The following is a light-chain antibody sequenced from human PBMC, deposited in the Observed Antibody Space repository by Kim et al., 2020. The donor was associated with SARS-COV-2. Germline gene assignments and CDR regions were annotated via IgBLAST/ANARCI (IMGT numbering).Light chain of an antibody. V-gene: IGLV2-11*01. CDR1: NPDIGSTDY. Sequence: SVTMSCTATNPDIGSTDYVSWYQQLPGKAPTLIIHDVDNPPSGVPSRFSGAKSGNTASLIISGLQAADEAVYHCFSYAGSYTFWVFGGGTQLTVL. CDR2: DVD. CDR3: FSYAGSYTFWV. J-gene: IGLJ3*02.